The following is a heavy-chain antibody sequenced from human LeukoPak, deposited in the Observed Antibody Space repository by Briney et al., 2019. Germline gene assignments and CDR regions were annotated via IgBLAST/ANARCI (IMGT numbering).Heavy chain of an antibody. V-gene: IGHV4-34*01. CDR3: ARKNGYNYRRPNWFDP. Sequence: SETLPLTCTVPDGSISTYFWSWIRQPPGKGLEWIGEINHSGSTNYNPSLKSRVTISVDTSKNQFSLKLSSVTAADTAVYYCARKNGYNYRRPNWFDPWGQGTLVTVSS. D-gene: IGHD5-24*01. CDR2: INHSGST. J-gene: IGHJ5*02. CDR1: DGSISTYF.